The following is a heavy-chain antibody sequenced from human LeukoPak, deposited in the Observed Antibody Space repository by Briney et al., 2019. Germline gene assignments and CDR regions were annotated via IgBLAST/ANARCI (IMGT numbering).Heavy chain of an antibody. CDR3: ARAQPKYDSSGYYDY. D-gene: IGHD3-22*01. Sequence: SETLSLTCTVSGGSISSFYWSWIRQPPGKGLEWIGYIYYTGSTNYNSSLKSRVTISVDTSKNQFSLNLSSVTAADTAVYYCARAQPKYDSSGYYDYWGQGTLVTVSS. CDR2: IYYTGST. V-gene: IGHV4-59*08. J-gene: IGHJ4*02. CDR1: GGSISSFY.